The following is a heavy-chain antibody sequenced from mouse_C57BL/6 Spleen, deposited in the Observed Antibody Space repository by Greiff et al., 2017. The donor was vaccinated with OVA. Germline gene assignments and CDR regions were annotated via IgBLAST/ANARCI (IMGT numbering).Heavy chain of an antibody. V-gene: IGHV3-6*01. Sequence: ESGPGLVKPSQSLSLTCSVTGYSITSGYYWNWIRQFPGNKLEWMGYISYDGSTNYNPSLKNRISITRATSKNQFFLKLNSVTTEDTATYYCARADLYYFDYWGQGTTLTVSS. J-gene: IGHJ2*01. CDR1: GYSITSGYY. CDR3: ARADLYYFDY. CDR2: ISYDGST.